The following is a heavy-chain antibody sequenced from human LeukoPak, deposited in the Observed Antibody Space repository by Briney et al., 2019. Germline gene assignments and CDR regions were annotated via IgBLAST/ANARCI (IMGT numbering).Heavy chain of an antibody. Sequence: GRSLRLSCEASGFTFSTYSMNWVRQAPGKGLEWVSYISSSGSTIYYADSVKGRFTISRDNAKNSMSLQMNSLRDEDTAVYYCARTRPIDYWGQGTLVTVSS. V-gene: IGHV3-48*02. CDR3: ARTRPIDY. CDR1: GFTFSTYS. CDR2: ISSSGSTI. J-gene: IGHJ4*02.